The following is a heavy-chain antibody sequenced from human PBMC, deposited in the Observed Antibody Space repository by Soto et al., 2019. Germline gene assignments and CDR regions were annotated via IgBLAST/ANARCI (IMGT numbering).Heavy chain of an antibody. CDR1: GGSFSGYY. D-gene: IGHD2-15*01. V-gene: IGHV4-34*01. J-gene: IGHJ4*02. CDR3: ASGEEKYCSGGSCYPFDY. Sequence: SETLSLTCAVYGGSFSGYYWSWIRQPPGKGLEWIGEINHSGSTNYNPSLKSRVTISVDTSKNQFSLKLSSVTAADTAVYYCASGEEKYCSGGSCYPFDYWGQGTLVTVSS. CDR2: INHSGST.